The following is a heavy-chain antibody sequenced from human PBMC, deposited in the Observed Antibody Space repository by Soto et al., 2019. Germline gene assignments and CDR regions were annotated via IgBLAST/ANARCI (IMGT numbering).Heavy chain of an antibody. CDR1: GFRFSDYS. D-gene: IGHD3-3*01. CDR2: ISSSSFII. CDR3: VRDYNDFWSGHFDS. Sequence: EVHLVESGGRVVQPGGSLRLSCAASGFRFSDYSMNWVRQAPGRGLEWVSYISSSSFIIHYADSVEGRFTISSDNAKNSLYLQMNSLRAEDTAVYYCVRDYNDFWSGHFDSWGQGALGTVSS. V-gene: IGHV3-48*01. J-gene: IGHJ4*02.